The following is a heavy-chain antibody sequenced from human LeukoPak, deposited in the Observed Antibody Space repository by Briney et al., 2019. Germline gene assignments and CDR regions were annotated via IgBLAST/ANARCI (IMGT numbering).Heavy chain of an antibody. Sequence: GGSQSLFCAASGFTVSSNYMSWVRQAPGKGLEWVSVIYSGGSTYYADSVRGRFTISRDNSKNTLYLQMSSLRAEDTAIYYCAKVGGLWFREGPPAGMDVWGQGTTVTVSS. V-gene: IGHV3-53*01. CDR1: GFTVSSNY. D-gene: IGHD3-10*01. CDR2: IYSGGST. CDR3: AKVGGLWFREGPPAGMDV. J-gene: IGHJ6*02.